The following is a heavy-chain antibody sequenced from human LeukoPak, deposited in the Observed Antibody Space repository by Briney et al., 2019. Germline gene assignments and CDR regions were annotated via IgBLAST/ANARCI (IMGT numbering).Heavy chain of an antibody. D-gene: IGHD2-8*01. J-gene: IGHJ3*02. Sequence: GGSLRLSCAASGFTLSGYWMHWVRQAPGKGLVWVSRIFSAGSSTSYADFVKGRFTISRDNAKNTLYLQMSSLRAEDTAVYYCARARNGAFDIWGQGTMVTVSS. CDR3: ARARNGAFDI. V-gene: IGHV3-74*01. CDR1: GFTLSGYW. CDR2: IFSAGSST.